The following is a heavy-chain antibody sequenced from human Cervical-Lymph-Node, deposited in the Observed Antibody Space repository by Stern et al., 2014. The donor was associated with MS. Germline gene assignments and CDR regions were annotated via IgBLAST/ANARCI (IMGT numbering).Heavy chain of an antibody. CDR3: VGELEPSRTLDY. J-gene: IGHJ4*02. V-gene: IGHV3-9*01. Sequence: EVQLVQSGGDLVQPGRSLTLSCGTSGFTFEDYAMHWVRQAPGKGLEWVSGISWNSGSIGYADSVKGRFTISRDNARNSLYLQMNSLRPEDTALYYCVGELEPSRTLDYWGQGTLVAVSS. CDR2: ISWNSGSI. D-gene: IGHD1-26*01. CDR1: GFTFEDYA.